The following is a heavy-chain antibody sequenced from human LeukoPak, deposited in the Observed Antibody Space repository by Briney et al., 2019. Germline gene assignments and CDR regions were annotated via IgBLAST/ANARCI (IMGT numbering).Heavy chain of an antibody. D-gene: IGHD5/OR15-5a*01. J-gene: IGHJ6*03. CDR2: IYYSGST. CDR3: ARANPSTFVYYMDV. Sequence: SETLSLTCTVSGGSISSYYWSWIRQPPGKGLEWIGYIYYSGSTNYNPSLKSRVTISVDTSKNRFSLKLSSVTAADTAVYYCARANPSTFVYYMDVWGKGTTVTVSS. V-gene: IGHV4-59*01. CDR1: GGSISSYY.